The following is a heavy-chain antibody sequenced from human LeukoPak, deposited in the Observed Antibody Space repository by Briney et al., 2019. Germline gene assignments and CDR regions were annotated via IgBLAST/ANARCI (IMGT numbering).Heavy chain of an antibody. CDR1: GGSISSSSYY. J-gene: IGHJ5*02. D-gene: IGHD5-24*01. Sequence: PSETLSLTCTVSGGSISSSSYYWGWIRQPPGKGLEWIGSIYYSGSTYYNPSLKSRVTISVDTSKNQFSLKLSSVTAADTAVYYCAHGDGYNSDWFDPWGQGTLVTVSS. CDR3: AHGDGYNSDWFDP. CDR2: IYYSGST. V-gene: IGHV4-39*07.